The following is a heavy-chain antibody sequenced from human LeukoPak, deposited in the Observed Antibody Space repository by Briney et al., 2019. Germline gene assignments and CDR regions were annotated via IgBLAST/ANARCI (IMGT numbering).Heavy chain of an antibody. CDR3: ARDSEDSGSYSIDDY. CDR2: INPSGGST. CDR1: GYTFTSYY. D-gene: IGHD1-26*01. J-gene: IGHJ4*02. V-gene: IGHV1-46*01. Sequence: ASVKVSCKASGYTFTSYYMHWVRQAPGQGLEWMGIINPSGGSTSYAQKFQGRVTMTGDTSTSTVYMELSSLRSEDTAVYYCARDSEDSGSYSIDDYWGQGTLVTVSS.